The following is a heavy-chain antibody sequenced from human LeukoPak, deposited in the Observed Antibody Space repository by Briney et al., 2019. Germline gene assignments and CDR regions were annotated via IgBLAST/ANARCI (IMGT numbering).Heavy chain of an antibody. V-gene: IGHV4-59*12. D-gene: IGHD3-10*01. CDR3: AKSNGYGLVDI. CDR2: IYYSGST. Sequence: SETLSLTCTVSGGSISSYYWSWIRQPPGKGLEWIGYIYYSGSTNYNPSLKSRISISVDTSKNQFSLKLNSVTAADTAVYYCAKSNGYGLVDIWGQGTMVTASS. CDR1: GGSISSYY. J-gene: IGHJ3*02.